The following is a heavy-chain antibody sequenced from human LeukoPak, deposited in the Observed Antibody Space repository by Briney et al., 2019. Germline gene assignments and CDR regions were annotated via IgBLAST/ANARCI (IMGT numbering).Heavy chain of an antibody. CDR1: GYTFTSYG. CDR3: ARDGSGVWFDP. J-gene: IGHJ5*02. D-gene: IGHD6-19*01. V-gene: IGHV1-18*04. Sequence: ASVKVSCKASGYTFTSYGISWVRQAPGQGLEWMGWINAYNGDTSFAQKFQGRVTMTTDTSTTTAYMELRSLRSDDTAVYYCARDGSGVWFDPWGQGTLVTVSS. CDR2: INAYNGDT.